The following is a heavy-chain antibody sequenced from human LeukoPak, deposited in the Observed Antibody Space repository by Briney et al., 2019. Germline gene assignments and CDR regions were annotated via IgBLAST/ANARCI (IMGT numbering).Heavy chain of an antibody. CDR3: AKVGVSGWYYFDY. V-gene: IGHV3-66*01. D-gene: IGHD6-19*01. Sequence: GGSLRLSCAASGLTVSSNYMSWVRQAPGKGLEWVSVIYSGGSTYYADSVKGRFIISRDNSKNTLYLQMSSLRVEDTAVYYCAKVGVSGWYYFDYWGQGTLVTVSS. CDR1: GLTVSSNY. J-gene: IGHJ4*02. CDR2: IYSGGST.